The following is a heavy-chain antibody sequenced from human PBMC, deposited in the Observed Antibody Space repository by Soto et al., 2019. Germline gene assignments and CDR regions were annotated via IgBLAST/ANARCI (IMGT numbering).Heavy chain of an antibody. Sequence: GASVKVSCKVSGYTLTELSMHWVRQAPGKGLEWMGGFDPEDGETIYAQKFQGRVTMTEDTSTDTAYMELSSLRSEDTAVYYCATSPYYYGSGSYPGYWGQGTLVTVSS. CDR1: GYTLTELS. V-gene: IGHV1-24*01. D-gene: IGHD3-10*01. CDR2: FDPEDGET. J-gene: IGHJ4*02. CDR3: ATSPYYYGSGSYPGY.